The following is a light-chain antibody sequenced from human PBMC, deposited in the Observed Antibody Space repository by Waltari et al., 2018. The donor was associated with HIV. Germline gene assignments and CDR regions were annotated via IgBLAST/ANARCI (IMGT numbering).Light chain of an antibody. CDR3: QQYDDWPPFT. V-gene: IGKV3-15*01. J-gene: IGKJ2*01. Sequence: DIVMTQSPAILSVSPGESVTLSCRASQSVRTSLAWYQQKPGQPPRLLIYGASTRATGIPARFSGSGSGTEFTLTISSLQSEDSAVYHCQQYDDWPPFTFGQGTKLEIK. CDR1: QSVRTS. CDR2: GAS.